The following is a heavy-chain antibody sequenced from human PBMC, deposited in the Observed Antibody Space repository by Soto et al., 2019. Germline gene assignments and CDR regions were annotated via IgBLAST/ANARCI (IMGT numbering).Heavy chain of an antibody. V-gene: IGHV3-15*01. CDR3: TSDLEWRRSDY. D-gene: IGHD1-1*01. Sequence: EVQLVESGGGLVQPGGSLRLSCAASGFTFSNAWMSWVRQAPGKGLEWVGRIKSKTDGGTTDYAAPVKGRFTISRDDSKNTLYLQMNSLKTEDTAMYYCTSDLEWRRSDYWGQGTLVTVSS. J-gene: IGHJ4*02. CDR1: GFTFSNAW. CDR2: IKSKTDGGTT.